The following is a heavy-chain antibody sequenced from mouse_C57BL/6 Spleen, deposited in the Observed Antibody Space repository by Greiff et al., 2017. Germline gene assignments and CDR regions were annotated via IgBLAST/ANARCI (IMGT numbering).Heavy chain of an antibody. Sequence: QVQLQQSGAELARPGASVKLSCKASGYTFTRYGISWVKQRTVQGLEWIGEIYPRSGNPYYNEKFKGKATLTADKSSSTANMELRSLTSEDSEVDCCAKEVTTRGFLDYGGQGTTLTVAS. CDR3: AKEVTTRGFLDY. CDR1: GYTFTRYG. CDR2: IYPRSGNP. V-gene: IGHV1-81*01. D-gene: IGHD2-2*01. J-gene: IGHJ2*01.